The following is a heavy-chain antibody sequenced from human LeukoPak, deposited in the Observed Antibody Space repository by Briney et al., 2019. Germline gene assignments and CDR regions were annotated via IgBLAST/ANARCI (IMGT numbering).Heavy chain of an antibody. V-gene: IGHV1-18*01. D-gene: IGHD2-15*01. CDR2: SSAYNVNT. Sequence: ASVKSSCEASGYTSTSYGISWVRQAPRQGLEWMGWSSAYNVNTNYAQKLQGRVTMTTDTSTSTAYMELRSLRSDDTAVYYCARGYCSGGSCYPHYYYYYGMDVWGQGTTVTVSS. J-gene: IGHJ6*02. CDR3: ARGYCSGGSCYPHYYYYYGMDV. CDR1: GYTSTSYG.